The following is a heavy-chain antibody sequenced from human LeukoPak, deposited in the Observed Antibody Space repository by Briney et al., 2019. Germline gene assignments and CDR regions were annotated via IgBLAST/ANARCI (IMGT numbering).Heavy chain of an antibody. CDR2: INAGNGNT. V-gene: IGHV1-3*01. CDR1: GYTFTIYA. Sequence: AASVTVSFKASGYTFTIYAMHWVRQAPGQRLEWMGWINAGNGNTKYSQKFQGRVTITGDTSASTAYMELSSLRSEDTAVYYCARDHRSSFDYWGQGTLVTVSS. CDR3: ARDHRSSFDY. J-gene: IGHJ4*02.